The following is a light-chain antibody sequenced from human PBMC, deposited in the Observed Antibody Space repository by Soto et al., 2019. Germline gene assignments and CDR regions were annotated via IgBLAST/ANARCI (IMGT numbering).Light chain of an antibody. J-gene: IGLJ2*01. CDR3: CSYAGGTSVV. CDR1: SSDIGRYNL. CDR2: EDI. V-gene: IGLV2-23*01. Sequence: QSALTQPASVSGSPGQSITIPCTGTSSDIGRYNLVSWYQQHPGKAPKLIIYEDIERPSGVSNRFSGSKSGNTASLTISGLQTEDEGSYYCCSYAGGTSVVFGGGTKLTVL.